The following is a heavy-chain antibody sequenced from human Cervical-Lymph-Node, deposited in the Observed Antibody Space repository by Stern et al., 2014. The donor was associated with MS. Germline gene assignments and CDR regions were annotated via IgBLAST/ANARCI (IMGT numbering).Heavy chain of an antibody. J-gene: IGHJ5*02. CDR2: IIPLFGAA. D-gene: IGHD6-13*01. CDR1: GGTFSSFG. V-gene: IGHV1-69*01. Sequence: QVQLLQPGAEVKKPGSSVKVSCQTSGGTFSSFGFSWVRQAPGQGLEWMGGIIPLFGAATYAQKFQGRVTITADEPTKTAYMELSSLRSEDTAVYYCARDVAFGNSSWYLHWFDPWGQGTLLTVSS. CDR3: ARDVAFGNSSWYLHWFDP.